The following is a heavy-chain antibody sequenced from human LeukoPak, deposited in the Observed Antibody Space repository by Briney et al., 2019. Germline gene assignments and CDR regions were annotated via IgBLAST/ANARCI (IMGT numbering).Heavy chain of an antibody. CDR3: ARAGIVGATTKAFDI. D-gene: IGHD1-26*01. V-gene: IGHV1-18*04. Sequence: ASVKVSCKTSGYTFTDYYMHWVRQAPGQGLEWMGWISAYNGNTNYAQKLQGRVTMTTDTSTSTACMGLRSLRSDDTAVYYCARAGIVGATTKAFDIWGQGTMVTVSS. J-gene: IGHJ3*02. CDR1: GYTFTDYY. CDR2: ISAYNGNT.